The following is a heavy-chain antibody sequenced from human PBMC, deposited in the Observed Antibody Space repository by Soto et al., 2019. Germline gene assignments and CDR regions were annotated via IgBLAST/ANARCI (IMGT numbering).Heavy chain of an antibody. J-gene: IGHJ4*02. CDR1: GFTFRNYA. CDR3: ARDEFESSGRNSGFAH. Sequence: QVQLVESGGRVVQPGTSLRLSCAASGFTFRNYAMHWVRQAPGTGMEWVAVISFDGINQFYADSVKGRLIISREDSRNTMYLEMNSLRTEDTAVYYCARDEFESSGRNSGFAHWGRGTLVDVSS. D-gene: IGHD3-22*01. CDR2: ISFDGINQ. V-gene: IGHV3-30-3*01.